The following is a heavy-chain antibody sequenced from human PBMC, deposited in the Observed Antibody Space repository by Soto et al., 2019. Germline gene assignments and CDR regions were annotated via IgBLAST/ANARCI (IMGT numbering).Heavy chain of an antibody. CDR1: GYSFAGYW. Sequence: GESLKISCKGSGYSFAGYWITWVRQMPGKGLGWMGRIDPSDSQTYYSPSFRGHVTISAAKSITTVFLQWSGLRASDTAMYYCARQIYDSDSGPNFQYYFDSWGRGTLVTVSS. J-gene: IGHJ4*02. D-gene: IGHD3-22*01. CDR2: IDPSDSQT. V-gene: IGHV5-10-1*01. CDR3: ARQIYDSDSGPNFQYYFDS.